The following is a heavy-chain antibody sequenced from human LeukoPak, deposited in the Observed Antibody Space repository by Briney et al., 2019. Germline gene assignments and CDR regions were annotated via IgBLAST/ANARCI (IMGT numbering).Heavy chain of an antibody. CDR3: ARCRGYGDYNYFDY. D-gene: IGHD4-17*01. V-gene: IGHV4-61*02. CDR1: GGSISSGSYY. J-gene: IGHJ4*02. CDR2: IYTSGST. Sequence: SQTLSLTCTVSGGSISSGSYYWSWIRQPAGKGLEWIGRIYTSGSTNYNPSLKSRVTMSVDTSKNQFSLKLSSVTAADTAVYYCARCRGYGDYNYFDYWGQGTLVTVSS.